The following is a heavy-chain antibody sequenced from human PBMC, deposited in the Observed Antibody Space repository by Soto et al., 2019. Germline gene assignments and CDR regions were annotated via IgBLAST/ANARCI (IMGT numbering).Heavy chain of an antibody. CDR3: AHSRKNWNPAPFDY. Sequence: XGPTLVNPTQTLTLTCTFSGFSLSTSGVGVGWIRQPPGKALEWLALIYWNDDKRYSPSLKGRLTITKDTSKNQVVLTMTNMDPVDTATYYCAHSRKNWNPAPFDYWGQGTLVTVSS. V-gene: IGHV2-5*01. J-gene: IGHJ4*02. CDR1: GFSLSTSGVG. CDR2: IYWNDDK. D-gene: IGHD1-1*01.